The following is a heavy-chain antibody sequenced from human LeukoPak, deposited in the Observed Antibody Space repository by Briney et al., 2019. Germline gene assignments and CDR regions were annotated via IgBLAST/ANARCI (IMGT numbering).Heavy chain of an antibody. D-gene: IGHD3-22*01. CDR1: GFTFSSYA. V-gene: IGHV3-30-3*01. CDR3: ARAWYYYDSSGYIVY. CDR2: ISYDGSNK. Sequence: LSGGSLRLSCAASGFTFSSYAMHWVRQAPGKGLEWVAVISYDGSNKYYADSVKGRFTISRDNSKNTLYLQMNSLRAEDTAVYYCARAWYYYDSSGYIVYWGQGTLVTVSS. J-gene: IGHJ4*02.